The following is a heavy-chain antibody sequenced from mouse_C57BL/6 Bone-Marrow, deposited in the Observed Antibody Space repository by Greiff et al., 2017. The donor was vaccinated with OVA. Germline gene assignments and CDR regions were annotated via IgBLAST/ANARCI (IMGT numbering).Heavy chain of an antibody. CDR1: GFTFSSYG. Sequence: EVMLVESGGDLVKPGGSLKLSCAASGFTFSSYGMSWVRQTPDKRLEWVATISSGGSYNYYPDSVKGRFTISRDNAKNTLYLQMSSLKSEETAMYYCARHYYGSSYYWGQGTTLTVSS. V-gene: IGHV5-6*01. D-gene: IGHD1-1*01. J-gene: IGHJ2*01. CDR3: ARHYYGSSYY. CDR2: ISSGGSYN.